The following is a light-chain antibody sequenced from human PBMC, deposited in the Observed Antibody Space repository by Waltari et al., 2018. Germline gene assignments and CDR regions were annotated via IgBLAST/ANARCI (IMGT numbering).Light chain of an antibody. V-gene: IGKV1-5*03. CDR3: QQYNNYLWS. Sequence: DIQMTQSPLTLSASVGDRVTITCRASQSIDNWVAWYQHKPGKAPKLLIQTASSLGSGVPSRFSGGGSGTEFILTINSLQPDDVATYYCQQYNNYLWSFGQGTKVEIK. J-gene: IGKJ1*01. CDR2: TAS. CDR1: QSIDNW.